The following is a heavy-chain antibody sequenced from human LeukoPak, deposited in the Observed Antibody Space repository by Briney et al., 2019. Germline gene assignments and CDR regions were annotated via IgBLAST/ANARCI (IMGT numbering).Heavy chain of an antibody. CDR3: AKWGAIVGTTSWGDY. CDR1: GGSFSGYY. J-gene: IGHJ4*02. Sequence: SETLSLTCAVYGGSFSGYYWTWIRQPPGKGLEWIGEINHSGTTNYNPSLKSRVTVSVETPRNQLSLKLSSVTAADTAVYYCAKWGAIVGTTSWGDYWGQGTLVTVSS. V-gene: IGHV4-34*01. CDR2: INHSGTT. D-gene: IGHD1-26*01.